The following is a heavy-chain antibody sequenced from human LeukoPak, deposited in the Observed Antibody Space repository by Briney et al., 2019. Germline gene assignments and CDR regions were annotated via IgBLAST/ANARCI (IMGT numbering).Heavy chain of an antibody. CDR3: TRGSNWYIY. Sequence: PGGSLRLSCAASGFTLSSNWMSWVRQAPGKGPEWVANIKQGGSEKYYVDSVKGRFTISRDNTKNSLHLQMNSLRAEDTAVYYCTRGSNWYIYWGQGTLVTVSS. V-gene: IGHV3-7*01. CDR2: IKQGGSEK. J-gene: IGHJ4*02. D-gene: IGHD6-13*01. CDR1: GFTLSSNW.